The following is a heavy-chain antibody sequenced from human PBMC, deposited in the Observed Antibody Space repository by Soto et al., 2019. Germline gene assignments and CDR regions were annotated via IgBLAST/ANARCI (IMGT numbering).Heavy chain of an antibody. CDR3: ASSPRVYNWYFDL. V-gene: IGHV1-69*13. CDR2: IIPIFGTA. D-gene: IGHD3-16*01. Sequence: SVKVSCKASGGTFSSYAISWVRQAPGQGLEWMGGIIPIFGTANYAQKFQGRVTITADESTSTAYMELSSLRSEDTAVYYCASSPRVYNWYFDLWGRGTRVTVAS. CDR1: GGTFSSYA. J-gene: IGHJ2*01.